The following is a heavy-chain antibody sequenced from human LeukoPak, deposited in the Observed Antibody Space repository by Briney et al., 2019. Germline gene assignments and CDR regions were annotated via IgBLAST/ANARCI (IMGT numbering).Heavy chain of an antibody. CDR2: ISSIGTTI. Sequence: PGGSLRLSCVASGFALSSYEMNWVRQAPGKGLEWVSYISSIGTTIYYADSVKGRFTISRDNAKNSLYLQMNSLRAEDTAVYYCARGERGDYWGQGTLVTVSS. CDR3: ARGERGDY. CDR1: GFALSSYE. J-gene: IGHJ4*02. V-gene: IGHV3-48*03. D-gene: IGHD1-26*01.